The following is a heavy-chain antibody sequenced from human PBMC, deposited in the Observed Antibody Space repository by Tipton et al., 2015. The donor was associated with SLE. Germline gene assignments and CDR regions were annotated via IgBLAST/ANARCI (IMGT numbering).Heavy chain of an antibody. CDR1: GFILRSYW. Sequence: SLTLSCAASGFILRSYWMSWVRQAPGWGLEWVAIIRQDGSEKYYVDSVKCRFTISRDNSKSSLYVLMNSLRTEDTALYYCARGWTYYYEGRGQFLDYWGQGTLVSVSS. J-gene: IGHJ4*02. V-gene: IGHV3-7*03. D-gene: IGHD3-22*01. CDR2: IRQDGSEK. CDR3: ARGWTYYYEGRGQFLDY.